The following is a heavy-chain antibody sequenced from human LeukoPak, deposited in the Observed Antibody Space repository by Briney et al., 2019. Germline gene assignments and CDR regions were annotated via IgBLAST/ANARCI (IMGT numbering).Heavy chain of an antibody. Sequence: SVKVSCKASGGTFSSHGISWVRQAPGQGLEWMGGITPIFRTANYPQKFQGRVTITTDETTSTAYMEVSSLRSEDTAVYYCAIGITGYYAGTDYWGQGTLVTVSS. CDR1: GGTFSSHG. D-gene: IGHD3-9*01. V-gene: IGHV1-69*05. J-gene: IGHJ4*02. CDR3: AIGITGYYAGTDY. CDR2: ITPIFRTA.